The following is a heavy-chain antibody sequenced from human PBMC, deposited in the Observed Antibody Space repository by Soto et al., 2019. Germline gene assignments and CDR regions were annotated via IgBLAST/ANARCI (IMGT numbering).Heavy chain of an antibody. D-gene: IGHD2-2*01. CDR1: GFTFSSYA. CDR3: ARVGYCSSTSCYYYYGMDV. V-gene: IGHV3-48*02. J-gene: IGHJ6*02. Sequence: GGSLRLSCAASGFTFSSYAMNWVRQAPGKGLEWVSYISSNSSTIYYADSVKGRFTISRDNAKNSLYLQMNSLRDEDTAVYYCARVGYCSSTSCYYYYGMDVWGQGTTVTVSS. CDR2: ISSNSSTI.